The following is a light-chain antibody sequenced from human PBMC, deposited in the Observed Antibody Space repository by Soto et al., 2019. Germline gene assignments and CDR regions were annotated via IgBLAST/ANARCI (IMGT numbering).Light chain of an antibody. J-gene: IGKJ1*01. CDR2: GAS. V-gene: IGKV3-15*01. Sequence: EIVMTQSPATLSVSPGERATLSCRASQSVSSNLAWYQQKPGQAPRLLIYGASTRATGIPARFSGSGSGTEFTLTISSLQSDYFAVYYCQHYNYWPPWTFGQGTKVEIK. CDR1: QSVSSN. CDR3: QHYNYWPPWT.